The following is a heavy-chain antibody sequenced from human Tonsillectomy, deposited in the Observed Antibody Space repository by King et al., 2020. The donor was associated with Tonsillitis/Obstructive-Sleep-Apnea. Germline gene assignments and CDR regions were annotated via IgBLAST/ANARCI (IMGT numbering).Heavy chain of an antibody. V-gene: IGHV4-59*11. CDR2: IHDSGSS. J-gene: IGHJ2*01. D-gene: IGHD1-14*01. CDR1: GGSISRHY. Sequence: QLQESGPGLVKPSETLSLTCIVSGGSISRHYWSWIRQPPGKGLEWIGYIHDSGSSNYNPPLKSRVSISTDTSKNQFSLKLTSVTAADTAVYYCASFRVTWYNYGYFDVWGRGTLVTVSS. CDR3: ASFRVTWYNYGYFDV.